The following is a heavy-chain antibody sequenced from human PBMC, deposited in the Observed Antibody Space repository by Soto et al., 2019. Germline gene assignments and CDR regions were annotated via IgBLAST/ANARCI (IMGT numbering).Heavy chain of an antibody. J-gene: IGHJ4*02. CDR3: ATGATLDY. CDR2: ISWNSGSI. D-gene: IGHD1-26*01. CDR1: GFTFDDYG. V-gene: IGHV3-9*01. Sequence: GGSLRLSCAASGFTFDDYGMHWVRQAPGKGLEWVSGISWNSGSIGYADSVKGRFTISRDNAKNSLYLQLNSLRAEDTALYYCATGATLDYWGQGTLVTVSS.